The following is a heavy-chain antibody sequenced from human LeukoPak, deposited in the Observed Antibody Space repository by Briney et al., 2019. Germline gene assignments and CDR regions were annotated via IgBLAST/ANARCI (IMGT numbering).Heavy chain of an antibody. J-gene: IGHJ5*02. CDR3: AKGGPEASAGLSWFDP. Sequence: SEXXXLTXTVSGGSISNXYWYXMRKPPGXXXXXVAXSSSSGNANYNPSLKSRVTISVDTSMNQFSLKLTSVTAADTAVYYCAKGGPEASAGLSWFDPWGQGTLVTVSS. D-gene: IGHD1-14*01. CDR1: GGSISNXY. CDR2: SSSSGNA. V-gene: IGHV4-59*01.